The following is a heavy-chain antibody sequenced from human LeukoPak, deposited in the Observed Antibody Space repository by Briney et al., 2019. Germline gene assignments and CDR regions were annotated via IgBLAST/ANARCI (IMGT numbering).Heavy chain of an antibody. J-gene: IGHJ4*02. Sequence: GGSLRLSCVASAFTFSSYSMNWVRQAPGKGLEWVSSISSSGSYIYYADSVKGRFTLSRDNAKNSLYLQMNSLRAEDTAVYYCARDRVLSIAAAGRDFDYWGQGTLVTVSS. CDR3: ARDRVLSIAAAGRDFDY. CDR1: AFTFSSYS. D-gene: IGHD6-13*01. V-gene: IGHV3-21*01. CDR2: ISSSGSYI.